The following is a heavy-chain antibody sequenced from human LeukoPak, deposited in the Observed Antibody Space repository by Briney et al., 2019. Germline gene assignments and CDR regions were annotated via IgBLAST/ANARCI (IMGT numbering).Heavy chain of an antibody. J-gene: IGHJ4*02. CDR1: GYTFTSYG. CDR3: ARTTYDSSRYYYFDY. V-gene: IGHV1-18*01. Sequence: ASVKVSCKASGYTFTSYGISWVRQAPGQGLEWMGWISAYNGNTNYAQKLQGRVTMTTDTSTSTAYMELRSLRSDDTAVYYRARTTYDSSRYYYFDYWGQGTLVTVSS. CDR2: ISAYNGNT. D-gene: IGHD3-22*01.